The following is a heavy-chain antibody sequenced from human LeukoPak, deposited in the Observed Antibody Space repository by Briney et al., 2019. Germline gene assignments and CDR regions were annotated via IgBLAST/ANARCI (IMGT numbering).Heavy chain of an antibody. CDR1: GGSISSNNYY. D-gene: IGHD6-19*01. V-gene: IGHV4-39*01. CDR3: ARPAYSSGWHSDS. J-gene: IGHJ4*02. Sequence: SETLSLTCTVSGGSISSNNYYWAWIRQPPGKGLEWIGSIYYSGSTYYNPSLKSRVTISVDTSKNQFSLKLSSVTAADTAVYYCARPAYSSGWHSDSWGQGTLVTVSS. CDR2: IYYSGST.